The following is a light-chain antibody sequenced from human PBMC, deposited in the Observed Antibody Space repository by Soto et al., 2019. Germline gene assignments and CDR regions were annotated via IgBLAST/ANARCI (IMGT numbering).Light chain of an antibody. CDR3: QQYLTSPKT. CDR1: QSVSNNY. V-gene: IGKV3-20*01. J-gene: IGKJ1*01. CDR2: AAS. Sequence: EIVLTQCPVTLSLSPGERATLSCRAIQSVSNNYLAWYQQKPGQAPRLLIYAASRRAPGIPERFSGSGSGTDFTLTISRLEPEDFAVYYCQQYLTSPKTFGQGTKVDIK.